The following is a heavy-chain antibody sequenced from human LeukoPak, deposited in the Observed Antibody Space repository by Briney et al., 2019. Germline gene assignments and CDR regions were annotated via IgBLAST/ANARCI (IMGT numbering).Heavy chain of an antibody. D-gene: IGHD4-17*01. CDR1: GGSFSGYY. CDR3: ARHVVSTVTFDY. CDR2: IYYSGST. Sequence: SETLSLTCAVYGGSFSGYYWGWIRQPPGKGLEWIGSIYYSGSTYYNPSLKSRVTMSVDTSKNQFSLKLSSVTAADTAVYYCARHVVSTVTFDYWGQGTLVTVSS. V-gene: IGHV4-39*01. J-gene: IGHJ4*02.